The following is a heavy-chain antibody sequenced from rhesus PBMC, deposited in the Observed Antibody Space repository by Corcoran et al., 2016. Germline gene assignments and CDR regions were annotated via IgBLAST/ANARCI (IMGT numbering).Heavy chain of an antibody. CDR3: VKSLRTLTTGAFDF. CDR1: GFTFSSNG. V-gene: IGHV3S5*01. CDR2: ISFPGGTT. D-gene: IGHD4-23*01. J-gene: IGHJ3*01. Sequence: EVQLVETGGGLVQPGESLRLSCAASGFTFSSNGMNWVRQGPGKGLWWVSGISFPGGTTYYADSVKGRFTISRDNSKNTLSLEMNSLRAEDTAIYYCVKSLRTLTTGAFDFWGQGLTVTVSS.